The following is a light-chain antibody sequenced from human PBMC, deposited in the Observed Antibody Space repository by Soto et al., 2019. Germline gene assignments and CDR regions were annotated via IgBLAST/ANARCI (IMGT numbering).Light chain of an antibody. Sequence: QSVLTQPPSVSGAPGQRVTISCTGSSSNIGAGYDVHWYQQLPGTAPKLLIYGNSNRPSGVPDRFSGSKSGTSASLAITGLQAEDEADYYCQSYASSPSAVFGTGTKVTDL. CDR2: GNS. CDR3: QSYASSPSAV. J-gene: IGLJ1*01. CDR1: SSNIGAGYD. V-gene: IGLV1-40*01.